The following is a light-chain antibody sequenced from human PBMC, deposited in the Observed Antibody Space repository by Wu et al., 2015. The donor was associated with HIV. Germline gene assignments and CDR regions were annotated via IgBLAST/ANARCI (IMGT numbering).Light chain of an antibody. J-gene: IGKJ5*01. CDR1: QDINNY. CDR3: QQYENVPPIT. V-gene: IGKV1-33*01. Sequence: DIQMTQSPLSLSASVGDRVTITCQASQDINNYLSWYQQKPGKAPRLLIYDASKLQTGVPSRFSGSGFGTDFTFTISSLQPEDVATYFCQQYENVPPITFGQGTRLQIE. CDR2: DAS.